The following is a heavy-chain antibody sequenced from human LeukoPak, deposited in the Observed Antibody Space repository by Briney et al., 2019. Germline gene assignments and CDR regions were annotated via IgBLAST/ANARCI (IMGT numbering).Heavy chain of an antibody. J-gene: IGHJ4*02. CDR1: GGTFSSYA. Sequence: ASVTVSCKASGGTFSSYAISWVRQAPGQGLEWMGRIIPILGIANYAQKFQGRVTITADKSTSTAYMELSSLRSEDTAVYYCARLPYGGNSGNDYWGQGTLVTVSS. CDR2: IIPILGIA. CDR3: ARLPYGGNSGNDY. D-gene: IGHD4-23*01. V-gene: IGHV1-69*04.